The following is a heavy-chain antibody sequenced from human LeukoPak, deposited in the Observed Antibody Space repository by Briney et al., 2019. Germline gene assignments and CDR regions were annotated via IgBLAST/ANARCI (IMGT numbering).Heavy chain of an antibody. CDR3: ARGGGGYYYDSSGYSAF. V-gene: IGHV3-48*03. CDR2: ISSSSSSI. Sequence: PGGSLRLSSETSGFIFSSYEMNWVRQAPGKGLEWVSYISSSSSSIYYADSVKGRFTISRDNAKNSLYLQMNSLRAEDTAVYYCARGGGGYYYDSSGYSAFWGQGTLVTVSS. J-gene: IGHJ4*02. D-gene: IGHD3-22*01. CDR1: GFIFSSYE.